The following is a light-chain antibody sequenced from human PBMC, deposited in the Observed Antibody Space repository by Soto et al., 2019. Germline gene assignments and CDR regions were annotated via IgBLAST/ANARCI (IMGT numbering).Light chain of an antibody. CDR1: QSISSW. CDR3: QQYNSYYQT. V-gene: IGKV1-5*01. CDR2: DDS. Sequence: DIQMTQSPSTLSASVVDMVTVTCRASQSISSWLAWYQQKPGKAPKLLIYDDSNLDIVVPSRLSGSGSGKEFTLTISTLQPDDFAIYYCQQYNSYYQTFGQGTKVAIK. J-gene: IGKJ1*01.